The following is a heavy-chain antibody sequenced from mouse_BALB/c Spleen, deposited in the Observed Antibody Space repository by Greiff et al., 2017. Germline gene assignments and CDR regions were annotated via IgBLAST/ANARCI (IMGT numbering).Heavy chain of an antibody. CDR3: ARPYYDYDGAWFAY. CDR2: ISSGGSYT. D-gene: IGHD2-4*01. CDR1: GFTFSSYG. J-gene: IGHJ3*01. V-gene: IGHV5-6*01. Sequence: EVQVVESGGDLVKPGGSLKLSCAASGFTFSSYGMSWVRQTPDKRLEWVATISSGGSYTYYPDSVKGRFTISRDNAKNTLYLQMSSLKSEDTAMYYCARPYYDYDGAWFAYGGQGTLVTVSA.